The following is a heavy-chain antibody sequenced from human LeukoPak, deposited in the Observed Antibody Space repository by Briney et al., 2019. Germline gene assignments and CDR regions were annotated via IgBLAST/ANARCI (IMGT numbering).Heavy chain of an antibody. CDR2: IYYSGST. V-gene: IGHV4-39*07. D-gene: IGHD2-21*02. CDR3: ASEPCGGDCSRYYYYYYYMDV. J-gene: IGHJ6*03. CDR1: GGSISSSSYY. Sequence: SETLSLTCTVSGGSISSSSYYWGWIRQPPGKGLEWIGSIYYSGSTYYNPSLNSRVTISVDTSKNQFSLKLSSVTAADTAVYDCASEPCGGDCSRYYYYYYYMDVWGKGTTVTVSS.